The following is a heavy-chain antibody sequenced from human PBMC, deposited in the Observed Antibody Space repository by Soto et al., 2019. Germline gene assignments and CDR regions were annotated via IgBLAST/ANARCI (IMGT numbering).Heavy chain of an antibody. CDR3: AKDREGSEHDYFDY. CDR1: GFTFSSYG. V-gene: IGHV3-30*18. J-gene: IGHJ4*02. D-gene: IGHD1-26*01. CDR2: ISYDGSNK. Sequence: RGSLRLSCAASGFTFSSYGMHWVRQAPGKGLEWVAVISYDGSNKYYADSVKGRFTISRDNSKNTLYLQMNSLRAEDTAVYYCAKDREGSEHDYFDYWGQGTLVTVSS.